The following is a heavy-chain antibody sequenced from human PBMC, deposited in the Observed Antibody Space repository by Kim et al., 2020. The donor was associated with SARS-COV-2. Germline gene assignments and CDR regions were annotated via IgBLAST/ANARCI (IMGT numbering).Heavy chain of an antibody. CDR3: GKSVLGSIYGGSDV. CDR1: GVTFSSHA. D-gene: IGHD2-15*01. Sequence: GGSLRLSCAASGVTFSSHAVSWVRQAPGKGLEWVSVISGSGDSTYYAGSVKGRFTISRDNSKNTVYLQMNSLRADDTAVYYCGKSVLGSIYGGSDVWGQG. CDR2: ISGSGDST. V-gene: IGHV3-23*01. J-gene: IGHJ3*01.